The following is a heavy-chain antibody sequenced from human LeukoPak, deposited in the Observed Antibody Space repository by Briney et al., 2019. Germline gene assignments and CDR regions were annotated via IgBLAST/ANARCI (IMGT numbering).Heavy chain of an antibody. J-gene: IGHJ3*02. CDR2: FDPEDGET. Sequence: ASVKVSCKVSGYTLTELSMHWVRQAPGKGLEWMGGFDPEDGETIYAQKFQGRVTMTEDTSTDTAYMELSSLRSEDTAVYYCATDYGTPGELSLPDAFDIWGQGTMVTVSS. CDR3: ATDYGTPGELSLPDAFDI. CDR1: GYTLTELS. D-gene: IGHD3-16*02. V-gene: IGHV1-24*01.